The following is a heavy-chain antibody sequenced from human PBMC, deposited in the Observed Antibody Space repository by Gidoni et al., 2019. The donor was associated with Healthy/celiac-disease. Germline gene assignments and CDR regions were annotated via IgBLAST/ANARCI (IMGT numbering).Heavy chain of an antibody. V-gene: IGHV5-10-1*03. J-gene: IGHJ3*02. CDR2: IDPSYSYT. CDR3: ARHGEYCSSTSCYTGHAFDI. Sequence: EVQLVQSGAEVKKPGESLRISCKGSGYSFTSYWISWVRQMPGKGLEWMGRIDPSYSYTNYSPSFQGHVTISADKSISTAYLQWSSLKASDTAMYYCARHGEYCSSTSCYTGHAFDIWGQGTMVTVSS. CDR1: GYSFTSYW. D-gene: IGHD2-2*02.